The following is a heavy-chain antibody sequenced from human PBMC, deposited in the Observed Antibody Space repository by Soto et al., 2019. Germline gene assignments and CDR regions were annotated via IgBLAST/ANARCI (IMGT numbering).Heavy chain of an antibody. CDR3: ARHAIWFGELLFPYFDY. J-gene: IGHJ4*02. V-gene: IGHV4-39*01. CDR2: IDYSGGT. Sequence: QLQLQESGPGLVKPSETLSLTCTVSGGSISSSSYYWGWIRQPPGKGLEWIGSIDYSGGTYYNPSLKSRVTISVATSKTQFSLKLSSVTAADTAVYYCARHAIWFGELLFPYFDYWGQGTLVTVSS. CDR1: GGSISSSSYY. D-gene: IGHD3-10*01.